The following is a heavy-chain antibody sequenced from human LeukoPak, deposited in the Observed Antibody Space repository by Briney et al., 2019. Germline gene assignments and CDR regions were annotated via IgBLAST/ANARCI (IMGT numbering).Heavy chain of an antibody. V-gene: IGHV4-61*02. J-gene: IGHJ4*02. Sequence: KSSQTLSLTCDVSGDSIDSGSFHWTWIRQSAEKKFQWIGRIYPTGATNYNPSLKSRVTMSVDTSKNQFSLKLTSVTAADTAMYYCARESNWETLDYWGQGTLVAVSS. CDR2: IYPTGAT. CDR1: GDSIDSGSFH. CDR3: ARESNWETLDY. D-gene: IGHD7-27*01.